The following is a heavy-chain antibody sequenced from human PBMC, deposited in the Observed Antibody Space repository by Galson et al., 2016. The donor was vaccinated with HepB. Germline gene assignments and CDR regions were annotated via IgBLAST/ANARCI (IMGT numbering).Heavy chain of an antibody. D-gene: IGHD3-10*01. V-gene: IGHV4-31*02. CDR3: ARHFGSGTIPFDV. Sequence: LRLSCAAAGFTVSDNHVTWIRQHPGKGLEWIGYIFYNGITSYNKSLESRVTISLDTSKSQFSLNLSSVTAADTAVYFCARHFGSGTIPFDVWGQGTMVIVSS. J-gene: IGHJ3*01. CDR2: IFYNGIT. CDR1: GFTVSDNH.